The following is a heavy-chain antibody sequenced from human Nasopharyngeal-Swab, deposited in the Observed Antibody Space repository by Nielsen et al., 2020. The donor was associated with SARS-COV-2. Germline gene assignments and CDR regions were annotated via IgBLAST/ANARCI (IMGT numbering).Heavy chain of an antibody. D-gene: IGHD3-10*01. CDR1: GYSFTSYW. CDR2: IYPGDSDT. CDR3: ARRDGSYWNLDL. Sequence: GESLKISCKGSGYSFTSYWLGWVRQMPGNGLEWIGIIYPGDSDTIYSPSFKGQVTISVDKSISTAYLQWSSLKASDTAIYYCARRDGSYWNLDLWGRGTLVTVSS. J-gene: IGHJ2*01. V-gene: IGHV5-51*01.